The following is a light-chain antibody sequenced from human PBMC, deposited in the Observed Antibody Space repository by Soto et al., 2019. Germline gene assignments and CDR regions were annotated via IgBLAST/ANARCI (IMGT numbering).Light chain of an antibody. CDR3: QQSYTTPPT. Sequence: DIQMTQSPSSLSASVEDRVTITCRASQSINSYLNWYQQKPGKAPKLLIYAASSWQSGVPSRFSGSGSGTDFTLTISSLQPEDFATYYCQQSYTTPPTFGQGTKVEVK. V-gene: IGKV1-39*01. J-gene: IGKJ1*01. CDR2: AAS. CDR1: QSINSY.